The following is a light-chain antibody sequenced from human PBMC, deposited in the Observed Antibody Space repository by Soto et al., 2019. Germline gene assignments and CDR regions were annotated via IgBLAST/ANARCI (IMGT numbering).Light chain of an antibody. CDR3: QQYNSATWT. CDR2: HAS. J-gene: IGKJ1*01. CDR1: QSLITW. V-gene: IGKV1-5*01. Sequence: DLQMTQSPSILSASVGDRLTITCRASQSLITWLAWYQQKQGKXPKXXIYHASTLESGVPSRFNGSGSGTELTITVSSLQPDDFETYDCQQYNSATWTFGQGTKVDI.